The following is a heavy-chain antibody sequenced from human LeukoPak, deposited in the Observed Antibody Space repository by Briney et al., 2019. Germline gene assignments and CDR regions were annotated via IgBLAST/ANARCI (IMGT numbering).Heavy chain of an antibody. D-gene: IGHD3-22*01. CDR2: ISGSGGST. CDR1: GFTFSSYA. CDR3: ANSGSSGYYFPPLQIDY. Sequence: GASLRLSCAASGFTFSSYAMSWVRQAPGKGLEWVSAISGSGGSTYYVDSVKGRFTISRDNSKNTLYLQMNSLRAEDTAVYYCANSGSSGYYFPPLQIDYWGQGTLVTVSS. J-gene: IGHJ4*02. V-gene: IGHV3-23*01.